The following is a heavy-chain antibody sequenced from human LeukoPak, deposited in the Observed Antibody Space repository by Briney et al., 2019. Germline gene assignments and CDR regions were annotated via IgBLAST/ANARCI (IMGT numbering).Heavy chain of an antibody. V-gene: IGHV3-74*01. D-gene: IGHD3-22*01. CDR2: INTDGSST. CDR3: ARDREGMVVFDAFDI. J-gene: IGHJ3*02. Sequence: GGSLRLSCAASGFTFSSYWMHWVRQAPGKGLVWVSRINTDGSSTNYADSVKGRFTISRDNAKNTLYLQMNSLRAEDTAVYYCARDREGMVVFDAFDIWGQGTMVTVSS. CDR1: GFTFSSYW.